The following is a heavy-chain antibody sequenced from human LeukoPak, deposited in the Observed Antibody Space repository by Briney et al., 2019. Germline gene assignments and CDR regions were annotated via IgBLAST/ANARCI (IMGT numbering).Heavy chain of an antibody. CDR1: GGSIRSSYYY. CDR3: ARHYGP. D-gene: IGHD3-10*01. J-gene: IGHJ5*02. CDR2: IYDSGST. Sequence: SETLSLTCTVSGGSIRSSYYYWGWIRQPPGKGLEWIGGIYDSGSTYYNPSLKSRVTISVDTSKNQFSLKLNSVTAADTVVYYCARHYGPWGQGTLVTVSS. V-gene: IGHV4-39*01.